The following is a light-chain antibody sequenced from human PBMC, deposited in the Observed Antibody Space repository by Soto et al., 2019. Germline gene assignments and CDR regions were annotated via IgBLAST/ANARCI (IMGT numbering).Light chain of an antibody. Sequence: EIVMTQTSLSAPVTLGQPASISCQSRQRLVHSDGNTYVSWLQQRRGQPPRLLFYKISSRSSGVPDRFSGSGAGTDFTLTISRVEAEDVGVYYCMQATHFPTFGQGTKVDIK. CDR2: KIS. J-gene: IGKJ1*01. V-gene: IGKV2-24*01. CDR3: MQATHFPT. CDR1: QRLVHSDGNTY.